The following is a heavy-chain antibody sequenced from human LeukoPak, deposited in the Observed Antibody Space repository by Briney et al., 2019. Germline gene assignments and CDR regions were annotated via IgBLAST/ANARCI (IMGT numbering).Heavy chain of an antibody. CDR2: IWYDGSNK. Sequence: AGGSLRLSCAASGFTFSSYGMHWVRQAPGKGLEWVAVIWYDGSNKYYADSVKGRFTISRDNSKNTLYLQMNSLRAEDTAVYYCARDLMGRGDQRERSWFDPWGQGTLVTVSS. D-gene: IGHD2-21*02. CDR1: GFTFSSYG. V-gene: IGHV3-33*01. CDR3: ARDLMGRGDQRERSWFDP. J-gene: IGHJ5*02.